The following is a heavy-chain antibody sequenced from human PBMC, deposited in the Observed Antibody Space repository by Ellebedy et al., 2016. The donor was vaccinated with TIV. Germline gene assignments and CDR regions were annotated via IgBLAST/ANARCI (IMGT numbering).Heavy chain of an antibody. Sequence: PGGSLRLSCAASGFMFSGYGMHWVRQAPGKGLEWVAVIWNDGSNEYYADSVKGRFTISRDNSKTTLYLQMNSLRGEDTAVYYCARDGREDYGGYMDQFDFDYWGQGTLVTVSS. D-gene: IGHD4-23*01. J-gene: IGHJ4*02. CDR1: GFMFSGYG. CDR2: IWNDGSNE. V-gene: IGHV3-33*01. CDR3: ARDGREDYGGYMDQFDFDY.